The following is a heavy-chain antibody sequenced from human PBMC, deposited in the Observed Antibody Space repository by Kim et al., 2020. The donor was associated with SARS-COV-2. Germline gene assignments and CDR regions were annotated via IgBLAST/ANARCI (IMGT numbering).Heavy chain of an antibody. CDR1: GETFSGYY. D-gene: IGHD2-15*01. V-gene: IGHV4-34*01. J-gene: IGHJ4*02. Sequence: ETLSLTCAVYGETFSGYYWSWIRQSPGKGLEWIGEINHSANTNYNPSLVSRVIMSVDTSKNQFSLRLRSVTAADTAVYFCARASASLAQGVDFWGQGTL. CDR3: ARASASLAQGVDF. CDR2: INHSANT.